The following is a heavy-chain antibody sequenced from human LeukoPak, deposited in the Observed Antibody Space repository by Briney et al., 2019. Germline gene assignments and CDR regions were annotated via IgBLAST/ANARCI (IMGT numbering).Heavy chain of an antibody. V-gene: IGHV3-23*01. D-gene: IGHD3-9*01. Sequence: PGGTLRLSCAASGFTFSSYGMNWVRQAPGKGLEWVSSIHKSGAHTDHADSVKGRFTISRDNSKNTLYLQMNSLRAEDTAVYYCARGLRYFDWLPGVLDYWGQGTLVTVSS. CDR2: IHKSGAHT. CDR1: GFTFSSYG. CDR3: ARGLRYFDWLPGVLDY. J-gene: IGHJ4*02.